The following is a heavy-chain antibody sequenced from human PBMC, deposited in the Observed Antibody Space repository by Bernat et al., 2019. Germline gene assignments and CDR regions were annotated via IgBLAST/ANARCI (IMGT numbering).Heavy chain of an antibody. CDR1: GGSISSSSYY. D-gene: IGHD3-3*01. J-gene: IGHJ6*03. CDR3: ARGYDFWSGYYTVYYYYYYMDV. Sequence: QLQLQESGPGLVKPSETPSLTCTVSGGSISSSSYYWGWIRQPPGKGLEWIGSIYYSGSTYYNPSLKSRVTISVDTSKNQFSLKLSSVTAADTAVYYCARGYDFWSGYYTVYYYYYYMDVWGKGTTVTVSS. CDR2: IYYSGST. V-gene: IGHV4-39*01.